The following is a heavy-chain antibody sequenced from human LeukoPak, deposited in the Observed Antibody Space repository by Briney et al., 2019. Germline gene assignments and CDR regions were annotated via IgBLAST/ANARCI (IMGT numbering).Heavy chain of an antibody. CDR1: GFTFSIYS. CDR3: AKVRKSYAYVKGFDY. Sequence: GRSLRLSYPPSGFTFSIYSMSWVRQPPGNGLEWVSAMGGSGGSTYYADSVKGRFTMTRDNSKNTLYLQMNTVRAEDTTVYYCAKVRKSYAYVKGFDYWGQGTLVTVSS. J-gene: IGHJ4*02. D-gene: IGHD2-2*01. CDR2: MGGSGGST. V-gene: IGHV3-23*01.